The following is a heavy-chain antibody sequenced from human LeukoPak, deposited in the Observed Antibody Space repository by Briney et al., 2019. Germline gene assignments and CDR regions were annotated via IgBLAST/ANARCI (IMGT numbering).Heavy chain of an antibody. CDR1: GFTFTGYY. CDR2: INPNSGGT. V-gene: IGHV1-2*02. CDR3: ARDPLYYYDPQGWFDP. J-gene: IGHJ5*02. D-gene: IGHD3-22*01. Sequence: ASVKVSCKASGFTFTGYYMHWVRQAPGQGLEWMGWINPNSGGTNYAQKFQGRVTMTRDTSISTAYMELSRLRSDDTAVYYCARDPLYYYDPQGWFDPWGQGTLVTVSS.